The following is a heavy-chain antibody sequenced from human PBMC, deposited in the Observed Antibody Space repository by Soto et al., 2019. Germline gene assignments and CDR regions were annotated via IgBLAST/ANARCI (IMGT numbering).Heavy chain of an antibody. CDR1: GYTFKSYA. J-gene: IGHJ4*02. CDR3: ARGPSYSDSYFDY. D-gene: IGHD4-17*01. CDR2: INAGNGNT. Sequence: ASVKVSCKASGYTFKSYAMHWVRQAPGQRLDWMGWINAGNGNTKYSQKFQGRVTITRDTSASTAYMELSSLRLEDTAVYYCARGPSYSDSYFDYWGQGTLVTVSS. V-gene: IGHV1-3*01.